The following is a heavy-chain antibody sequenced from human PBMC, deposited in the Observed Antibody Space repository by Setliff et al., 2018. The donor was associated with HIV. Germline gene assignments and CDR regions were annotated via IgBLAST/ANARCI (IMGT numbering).Heavy chain of an antibody. CDR2: IIHSGGT. CDR1: GGSFSGYY. Sequence: PSETLSLTCAVYGGSFSGYYWTWIRQPPGRGLEWIGEIIHSGGTNYNQSLKSRVTISVDTSKNQFSLNLSSVTAADTAVYYCARGGLGVVGAIDYWSQGTLVTVSS. J-gene: IGHJ4*02. CDR3: ARGGLGVVGAIDY. D-gene: IGHD2-15*01. V-gene: IGHV4-34*01.